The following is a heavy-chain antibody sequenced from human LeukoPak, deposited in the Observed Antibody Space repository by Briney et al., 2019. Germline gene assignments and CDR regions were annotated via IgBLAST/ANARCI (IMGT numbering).Heavy chain of an antibody. D-gene: IGHD4-17*01. CDR2: ISAYNGNT. Sequence: GASVKVSCKASGYTFTSYGISWVRQAPGQGLEWMGWISAYNGNTNYAQKLQGRVTMTTDTSTSTAYMELRSLRSDDTAVYYCARVPPTVDYGDYAGWFDPWGQGTLVTVSS. V-gene: IGHV1-18*01. CDR1: GYTFTSYG. J-gene: IGHJ5*02. CDR3: ARVPPTVDYGDYAGWFDP.